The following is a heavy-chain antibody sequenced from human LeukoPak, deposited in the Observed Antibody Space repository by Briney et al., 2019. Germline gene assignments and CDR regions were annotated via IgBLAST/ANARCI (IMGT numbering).Heavy chain of an antibody. CDR3: ARDPPISI. J-gene: IGHJ3*02. V-gene: IGHV3-30-3*01. CDR1: GFTFSSYA. D-gene: IGHD2-21*01. CDR2: ISYDGSNK. Sequence: PGGSLRLSCAASGFTFSSYAMHWVRQAPGKGLEWVAVISYDGSNKYYADSVEGRFTISRDNSKNTLYLQMNSLRAEDTAVYYCARDPPISIWGQGTMVTVSS.